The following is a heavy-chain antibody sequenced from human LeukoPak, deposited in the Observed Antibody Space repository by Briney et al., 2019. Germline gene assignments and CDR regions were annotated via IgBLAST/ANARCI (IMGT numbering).Heavy chain of an antibody. V-gene: IGHV1-2*02. Sequence: GASVKVSCKASGYTFTGYYMHWVRQAPGQGLEWMGWINPNSGGTNYAQKFQGRVTMTRDTSISTAYMELSRLRSDDTDVYYCARVIGLGYCSSTSCYPADYYFDYWGQGTLVTVSS. J-gene: IGHJ4*02. CDR1: GYTFTGYY. CDR3: ARVIGLGYCSSTSCYPADYYFDY. D-gene: IGHD2-2*01. CDR2: INPNSGGT.